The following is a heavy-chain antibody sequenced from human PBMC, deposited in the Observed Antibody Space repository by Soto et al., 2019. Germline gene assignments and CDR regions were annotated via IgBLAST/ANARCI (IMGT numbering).Heavy chain of an antibody. CDR2: INHSGST. J-gene: IGHJ4*02. D-gene: IGHD6-13*01. CDR3: ARVAAAIRVDFDY. CDR1: GGSFSGYY. V-gene: IGHV4-34*01. Sequence: QVQLQQWGAGLLKPSETLSLTCAVYGGSFSGYYWSWIRQPPGKGLEWIGEINHSGSTNYNPSLKSRVTISVDTSKNQFYLKLSSVTAADTAVYYCARVAAAIRVDFDYWGQGTLVTVSS.